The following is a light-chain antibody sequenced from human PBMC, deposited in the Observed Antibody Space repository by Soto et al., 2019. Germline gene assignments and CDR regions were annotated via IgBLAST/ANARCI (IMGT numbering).Light chain of an antibody. Sequence: DIQMTQSPSTLSASVGDRVTITCRASQSISSWLAWYQQKPGKAPKLLIYKASSLESGVPSRFSGSGSGTEFTLTISSLQPDDFETYYCQQYHTYPCTFGQGTKVEI. CDR3: QQYHTYPCT. CDR1: QSISSW. J-gene: IGKJ1*01. V-gene: IGKV1-5*03. CDR2: KAS.